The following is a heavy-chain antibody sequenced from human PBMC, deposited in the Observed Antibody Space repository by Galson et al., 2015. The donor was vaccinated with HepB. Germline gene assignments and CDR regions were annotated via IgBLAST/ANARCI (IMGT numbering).Heavy chain of an antibody. V-gene: IGHV3-72*01. J-gene: IGHJ4*02. Sequence: SLRLSCAVSGFSFSDHYIDWVRQAPGKGLEWVGRSRNKPKGYSTAYAASGKGSFTVSRDDSKNSVFLQMNSLGSEDTAVYDCARSEVTTVVTDFDSWGQGTLVTVSS. CDR1: GFSFSDHY. CDR3: ARSEVTTVVTDFDS. D-gene: IGHD4-23*01. CDR2: SRNKPKGYST.